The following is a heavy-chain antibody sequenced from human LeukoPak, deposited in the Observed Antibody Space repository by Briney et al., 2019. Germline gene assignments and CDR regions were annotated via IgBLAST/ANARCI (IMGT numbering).Heavy chain of an antibody. CDR1: GGSISSSSYY. J-gene: IGHJ4*02. V-gene: IGHV4-39*01. D-gene: IGHD4-11*01. CDR2: IYYSGST. CDR3: ASLRGYSNWF. Sequence: PSETLSLTCTVSGGSISSSSYYWGWIRQPPGKGLEWIGSIYYSGSTYYNPSLKSRVTISVDTSKNQFSLKLSSVTAADTAVYYCASLRGYSNWFWGQGTLVTVSS.